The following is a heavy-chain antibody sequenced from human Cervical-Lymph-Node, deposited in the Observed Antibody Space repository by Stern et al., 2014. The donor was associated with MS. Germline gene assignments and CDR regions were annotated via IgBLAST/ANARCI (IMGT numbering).Heavy chain of an antibody. CDR1: GFSLSTSGVG. Sequence: QVTLKESGPTLVKPTQTLTLTCTFSGFSLSTSGVGVGWIRQPPGKALEWLAIIYWDDDKRYSPSLKSRLTITKDTSKNQVVLTMTNMDTVDTATYYCAHPQDSSGWYRPWYFDYWGQGTLVTVSS. J-gene: IGHJ4*02. V-gene: IGHV2-5*02. CDR2: IYWDDDK. CDR3: AHPQDSSGWYRPWYFDY. D-gene: IGHD6-19*01.